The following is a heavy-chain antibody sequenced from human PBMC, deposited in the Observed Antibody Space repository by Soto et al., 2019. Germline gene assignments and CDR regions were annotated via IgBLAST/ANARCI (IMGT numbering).Heavy chain of an antibody. V-gene: IGHV2-70*04. CDR1: GFSLSLSTPGIR. J-gene: IGHJ6*02. CDR2: SDWDADK. CDR3: ARTSRRDGYNYGMDV. Sequence: PLVNPTQTLTLTCTFSGFSLSLSTPGIRVSWIHQPPGKALEWLARSDWDADKFYSTSLRTRLTISKDTSKNQVILTMTNMDPADTATYYCARTSRRDGYNYGMDVWGQGTTVTVSS.